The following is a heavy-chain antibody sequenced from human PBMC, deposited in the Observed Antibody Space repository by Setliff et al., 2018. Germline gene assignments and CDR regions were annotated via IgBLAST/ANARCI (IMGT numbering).Heavy chain of an antibody. V-gene: IGHV1-2*02. Sequence: ASVKVSCKASGYTFAGYYMHWVRQTPGQGLEWMGWINPISGGANYAQKFQGRVTMTRDTSISTGYMELNSLRSDDTAVYYCSRLVRYCTRTSCQRLSGGEFWGQGTLVTVSS. CDR1: GYTFAGYY. J-gene: IGHJ4*02. D-gene: IGHD2-8*01. CDR3: SRLVRYCTRTSCQRLSGGEF. CDR2: INPISGGA.